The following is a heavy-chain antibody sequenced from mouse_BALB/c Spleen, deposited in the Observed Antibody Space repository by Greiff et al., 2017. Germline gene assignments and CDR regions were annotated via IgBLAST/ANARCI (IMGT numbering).Heavy chain of an antibody. CDR2: IRNKANGYTT. CDR3: ARDRIWGGHYFDY. J-gene: IGHJ2*01. Sequence: EVKLMESGGGLVQPGGSLRLSCATSGFTFTDYYMSWVRQPPGKALEWLGFIRNKANGYTTEYSASVKGRFTISRDNSQSILYLQMNTLRAEDIATYYCARDRIWGGHYFDYWGQGTTLTVSS. V-gene: IGHV7-3*02. CDR1: GFTFTDYY.